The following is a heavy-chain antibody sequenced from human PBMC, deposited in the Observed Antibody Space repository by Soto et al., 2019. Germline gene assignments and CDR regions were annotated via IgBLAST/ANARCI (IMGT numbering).Heavy chain of an antibody. D-gene: IGHD3-22*01. CDR3: GRQIYDSSGYYYAY. Sequence: QLQLQESGPGLVKPSETLSLTCTVSGGSSSSSYYYWGWIRQPPGQGLEWLGTIYSLGNTYYNPSLKGRVTISVDKSKSQLFLKLSSVTAPDTAVYYCGRQIYDSSGYYYAYWGQGTLVTVSS. J-gene: IGHJ4*02. V-gene: IGHV4-39*01. CDR1: GGSSSSSYYY. CDR2: IYSLGNT.